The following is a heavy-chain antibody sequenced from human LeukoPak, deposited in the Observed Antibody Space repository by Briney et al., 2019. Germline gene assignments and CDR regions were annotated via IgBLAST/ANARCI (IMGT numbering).Heavy chain of an antibody. Sequence: GGSLRLSCAASGFTFSSYEMNWVRQAPGKGLEWVSYISSSGSTIYYADSVKGRFNISRDNAKNSLYLQMNSLRAEDRAVYYCARDPTSSWETAFDMWGQGTMVTVSS. CDR1: GFTFSSYE. CDR2: ISSSGSTI. V-gene: IGHV3-48*03. D-gene: IGHD1-26*01. J-gene: IGHJ3*02. CDR3: ARDPTSSWETAFDM.